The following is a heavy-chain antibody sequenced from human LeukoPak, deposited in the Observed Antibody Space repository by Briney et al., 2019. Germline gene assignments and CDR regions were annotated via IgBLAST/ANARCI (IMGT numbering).Heavy chain of an antibody. V-gene: IGHV3-21*01. J-gene: IGHJ6*03. D-gene: IGHD3-10*01. CDR1: GFTFSSYN. CDR3: AKDSAFYYIDV. Sequence: GGSLRLSCAASGFTFSSYNMNWVRQAPGKGLEWVSSISSSSSYIYYADSVKGRFTISRDNAKNSLYLQMNSLRVEDTAVYYCAKDSAFYYIDVWGKGTTVIISS. CDR2: ISSSSSYI.